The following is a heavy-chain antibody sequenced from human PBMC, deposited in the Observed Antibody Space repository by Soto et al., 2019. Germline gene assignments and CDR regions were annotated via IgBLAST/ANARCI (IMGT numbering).Heavy chain of an antibody. CDR3: ARDLSRGYYSYYFDY. CDR2: IDYSGKT. D-gene: IGHD3-22*01. Sequence: PSETLSLTCSVSGYLISSCYYWGWVRQTRGEGLEWLGSIDYSGKTYKNPSLKSRVSASVDLSQNQFSIHLRAVTAAETAVYFCARDLSRGYYSYYFDYWGQGTLVTVSS. CDR1: GYLISSCYY. J-gene: IGHJ4*01. V-gene: IGHV4-38-2*02.